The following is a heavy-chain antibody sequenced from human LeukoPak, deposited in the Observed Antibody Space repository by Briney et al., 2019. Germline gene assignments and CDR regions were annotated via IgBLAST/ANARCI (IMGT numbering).Heavy chain of an antibody. V-gene: IGHV3-30*18. CDR3: AKGDSRAVALDI. CDR2: ISYDGSNK. Sequence: GGSLRLSCAASGFTFSSYGMHWVRQAPGKGLEWVAVISYDGSNKYYADSVKGRFTISRDNSKNTLYLQMNSLRAEDTAVYYCAKGDSRAVALDIWGQGTMVTVSS. D-gene: IGHD6-13*01. J-gene: IGHJ3*02. CDR1: GFTFSSYG.